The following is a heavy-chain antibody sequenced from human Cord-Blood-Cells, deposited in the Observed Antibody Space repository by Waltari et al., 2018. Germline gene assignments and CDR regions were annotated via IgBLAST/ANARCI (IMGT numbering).Heavy chain of an antibody. CDR2: IYPGDSDT. D-gene: IGHD1-20*01. J-gene: IGHJ6*02. V-gene: IGHV5-51*01. CDR3: ARPNWNDYYYYGMDV. Sequence: EVQLVQSGAEVKKPGESLKISCKGSGYSFTSYWIVRVRQMPGKGLEWMGIIYPGDSDTRYSPSFQGQVTISADKSISTAYLQWSSLKASDTAMYYCARPNWNDYYYYGMDVWGQGTTVTVSS. CDR1: GYSFTSYW.